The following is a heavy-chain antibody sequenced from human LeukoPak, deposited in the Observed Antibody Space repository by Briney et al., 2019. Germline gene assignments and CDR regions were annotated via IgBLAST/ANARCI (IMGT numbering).Heavy chain of an antibody. D-gene: IGHD3-9*01. V-gene: IGHV1-18*01. CDR1: GYTFTSYG. Sequence: GASVKVSCKASGYTFTSYGISWVRQAPGQGLEWMGWISAYNGNTNYAQKLQGRVTMTTDTSTSTAYMELRSLRSDDTAVYYCARDPKLRYFDWLLYGGGYFDYWGQGTLVTVSS. CDR2: ISAYNGNT. J-gene: IGHJ4*02. CDR3: ARDPKLRYFDWLLYGGGYFDY.